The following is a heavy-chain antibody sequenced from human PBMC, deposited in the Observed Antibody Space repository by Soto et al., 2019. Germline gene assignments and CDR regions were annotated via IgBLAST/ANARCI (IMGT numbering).Heavy chain of an antibody. CDR2: ISDSGTT. D-gene: IGHD2-2*02. CDR3: AKDPLYGWFDP. J-gene: IGHJ5*02. Sequence: SETLSLTCTVSGDSISGGGYYWSWIRQHPGKGLEWIGFISDSGTTYYNPSLKSRVTISVDTSRNQFSLNLNSVTAADTAVYYCAKDPLYGWFDPWGQGTLVTVSS. V-gene: IGHV4-31*03. CDR1: GDSISGGGYY.